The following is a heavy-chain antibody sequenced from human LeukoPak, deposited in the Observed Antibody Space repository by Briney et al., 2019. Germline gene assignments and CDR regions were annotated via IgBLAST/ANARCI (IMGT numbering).Heavy chain of an antibody. CDR3: ARVGWELEGEVDY. Sequence: ASVTLSCTPSGYTFSVYYIHWVRQAPTQRRQWMVGINPTSGATNYAQTFKGRVTITRDTSNSTSYMKLSRLSSDDTAVYYCARVGWELEGEVDYWGQGTLVTVSS. J-gene: IGHJ4*02. V-gene: IGHV1-2*02. D-gene: IGHD1-26*01. CDR1: GYTFSVYY. CDR2: INPTSGAT.